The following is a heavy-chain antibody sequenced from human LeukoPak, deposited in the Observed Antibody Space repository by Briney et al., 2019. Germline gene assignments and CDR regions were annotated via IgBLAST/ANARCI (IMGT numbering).Heavy chain of an antibody. J-gene: IGHJ4*02. CDR1: GGTFSSYA. Sequence: ASVKVSCKASGGTFSSYAISWVRQAPGQGLEWMGGIIPILGTANYAQKFQGRVTITADESTSTAYMELSSLRSEDTAVYYCARGWDTAMAHFDYWGQGTLVTVSS. CDR2: IIPILGTA. V-gene: IGHV1-69*13. D-gene: IGHD5-18*01. CDR3: ARGWDTAMAHFDY.